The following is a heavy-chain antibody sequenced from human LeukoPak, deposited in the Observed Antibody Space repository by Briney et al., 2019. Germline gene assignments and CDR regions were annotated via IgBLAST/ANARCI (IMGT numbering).Heavy chain of an antibody. Sequence: SETLSLTCTVSNGSISSYYWSWIRQPPGKGLEWIGYIYDSGSTYYNPSLKSRVTISVDTSKNQFSLKLSSVTAADTAVYYCARDLLYDFWAQDYYYYMDVWGKGTTVTVSS. D-gene: IGHD3-3*01. CDR3: ARDLLYDFWAQDYYYYMDV. CDR2: IYDSGST. J-gene: IGHJ6*03. V-gene: IGHV4-59*12. CDR1: NGSISSYY.